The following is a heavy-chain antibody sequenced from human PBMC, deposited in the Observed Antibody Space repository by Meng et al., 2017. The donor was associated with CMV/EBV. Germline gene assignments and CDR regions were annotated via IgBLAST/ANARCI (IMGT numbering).Heavy chain of an antibody. J-gene: IGHJ4*02. V-gene: IGHV2-5*02. CDR3: AHSQRGYSGPVDFDY. D-gene: IGHD5-12*01. CDR1: WFALRTSVVG. CDR2: IYWDDDN. Sequence: HIPLQVSRPTLVKPIQNLALTLNFSWFALRTSVVGVGWTRQPPGKALEWLALIYWDDDNRYSPSLKSRLTITKNPSKNQVVLTMTNMDPVDTATYYCAHSQRGYSGPVDFDYWGQGTMVTVSS.